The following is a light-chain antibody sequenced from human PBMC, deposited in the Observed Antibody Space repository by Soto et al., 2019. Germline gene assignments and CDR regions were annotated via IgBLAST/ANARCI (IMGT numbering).Light chain of an antibody. V-gene: IGKV1-5*03. Sequence: DIQMTQSPSSLSASVGDRVTITCRASQTISSWLAWYQQKPGKAPKIXIYKASTLKSGVPSRFSGSGAGTECTRTISSLQPDDFETDDCQHYNSYSEAFGQGTKVDIK. CDR3: QHYNSYSEA. J-gene: IGKJ1*01. CDR1: QTISSW. CDR2: KAS.